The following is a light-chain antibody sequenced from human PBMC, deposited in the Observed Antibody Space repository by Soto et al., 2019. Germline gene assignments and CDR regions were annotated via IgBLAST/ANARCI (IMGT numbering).Light chain of an antibody. V-gene: IGKV2-24*01. CDR3: MRDTQFPHT. CDR1: QRLVHSDGNTY. J-gene: IGKJ2*01. Sequence: DIVMTQTPLSSPVTLGQPASISCRSSQRLVHSDGNTYLSWLQQRPGQPQRLLFYKISNRFSGVKDRLRGRGARPDVTLKNSSVKAEDVGVYYCMRDTQFPHTFGQGTKLEIK. CDR2: KIS.